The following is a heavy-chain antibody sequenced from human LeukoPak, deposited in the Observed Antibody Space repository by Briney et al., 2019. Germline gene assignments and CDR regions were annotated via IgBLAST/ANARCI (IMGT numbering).Heavy chain of an antibody. Sequence: PGGSLRFSCAVSGFTFSNYEMNWVRQAPGKGLEWVSYIPSSGSTIYYADSVKGRFTISRDNAKNSLYLQMNSLRAEDTAVYYCARRLSIVGANFFDYWGQGTLVTVSS. CDR1: GFTFSNYE. D-gene: IGHD1-26*01. CDR3: ARRLSIVGANFFDY. J-gene: IGHJ4*02. CDR2: IPSSGSTI. V-gene: IGHV3-48*03.